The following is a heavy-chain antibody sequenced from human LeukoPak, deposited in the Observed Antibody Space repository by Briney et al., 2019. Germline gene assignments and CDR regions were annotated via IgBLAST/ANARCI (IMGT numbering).Heavy chain of an antibody. J-gene: IGHJ4*02. Sequence: PGGSLRLSCAASGFIFRNAWMSWVRQAPGKGLEWVGRIKSKTDGGTIDYAAPVKGRFTISRDDSKNTLYLQMNSLRAEDTAVYYCAKDSKIPQQPLDYWGQGTLVTVSS. V-gene: IGHV3-15*01. CDR2: IKSKTDGGTI. CDR1: GFIFRNAW. D-gene: IGHD6-13*01. CDR3: AKDSKIPQQPLDY.